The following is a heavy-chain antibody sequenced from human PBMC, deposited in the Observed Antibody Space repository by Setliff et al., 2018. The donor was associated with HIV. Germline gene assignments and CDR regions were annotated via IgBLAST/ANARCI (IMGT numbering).Heavy chain of an antibody. D-gene: IGHD6-13*01. CDR1: GGSISNYY. CDR2: IYASGYT. V-gene: IGHV4-4*09. J-gene: IGHJ4*02. Sequence: SETLSLTCNVSGGSISNYYWSWIRQPPGKGLEWLGYIYASGYTNYNPSLKSRVTISVDTSKNLFSLKLTSVTAAYTAVYYCASSPGIAAAGRRSPFDFWDQGTLVTVSS. CDR3: ASSPGIAAAGRRSPFDF.